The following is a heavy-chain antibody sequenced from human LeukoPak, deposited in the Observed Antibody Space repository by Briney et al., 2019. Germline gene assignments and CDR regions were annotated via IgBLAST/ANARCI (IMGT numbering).Heavy chain of an antibody. CDR2: INPNSGGT. J-gene: IGHJ4*02. V-gene: IGHV1-2*02. Sequence: ASVKVSCKASGYTFTGYYMHWVRQAPGQGLEWMGWINPNSGGTNYAQKFQGRVTMTRDMSISTAYMELSRLRSDDTAVYYCAASLAVYYDFWSGYPTTRFDYWGQGTLVTVSS. CDR3: AASLAVYYDFWSGYPTTRFDY. CDR1: GYTFTGYY. D-gene: IGHD3-3*01.